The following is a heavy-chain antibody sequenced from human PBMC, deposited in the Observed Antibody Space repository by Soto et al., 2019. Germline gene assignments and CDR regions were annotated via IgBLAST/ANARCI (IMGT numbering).Heavy chain of an antibody. Sequence: SETLSLTCTVSGGSISSYYWSWIRQPPGKGLEWIGYIYYSGSTNYNPSLKSRVTISVDTSKNQFSLKLSSVTAADTAVYYCARWGSGWYRAYYYYGMDVWGQGTTVTV. J-gene: IGHJ6*02. D-gene: IGHD6-19*01. CDR1: GGSISSYY. V-gene: IGHV4-59*01. CDR3: ARWGSGWYRAYYYYGMDV. CDR2: IYYSGST.